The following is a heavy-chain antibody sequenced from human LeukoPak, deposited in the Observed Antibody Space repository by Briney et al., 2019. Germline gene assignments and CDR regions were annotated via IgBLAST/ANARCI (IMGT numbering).Heavy chain of an antibody. CDR3: ARFRGRRSGGSCYQNNYYYYGMDV. Sequence: SETLSLTCAVYGGSFSGYYWSWIRQPPGKGLEWIGEINHSGSTNYNPSLKSRVTISVDTSKNQFSLKLSSVTAADTAVYYCARFRGRRSGGSCYQNNYYYYGMDVWGKGTTVTVSS. D-gene: IGHD2-15*01. CDR2: INHSGST. V-gene: IGHV4-34*01. CDR1: GGSFSGYY. J-gene: IGHJ6*04.